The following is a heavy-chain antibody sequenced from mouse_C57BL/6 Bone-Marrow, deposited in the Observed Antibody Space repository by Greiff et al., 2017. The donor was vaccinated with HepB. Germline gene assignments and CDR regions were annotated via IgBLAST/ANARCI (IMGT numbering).Heavy chain of an antibody. V-gene: IGHV1-50*01. Sequence: VQLQQPGAELVKPGASVKLSCKASGYTFTSYWMQWVKQRPGQGLEWIGEIDPSDSHTKYNQKFKGKATLTVDTSSSTAYMQLSSLTSEDSAVDYCARYVEYYAMDYWGQGTSVTVSS. J-gene: IGHJ4*01. CDR1: GYTFTSYW. CDR3: ARYVEYYAMDY. CDR2: IDPSDSHT.